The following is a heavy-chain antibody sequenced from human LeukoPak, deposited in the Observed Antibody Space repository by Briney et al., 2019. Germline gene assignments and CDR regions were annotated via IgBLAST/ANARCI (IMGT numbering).Heavy chain of an antibody. Sequence: PSETLSLTCTVSGVSTSSYYWSWIRQTPGKGLEWIGYIHSTGTTNYNPSLKSRLTISIDTSKNQFSLKLSSVTAADTAVYYCATHASWGRFYHYYYMDVWGKGTTVSVSS. J-gene: IGHJ6*03. V-gene: IGHV4-4*09. CDR2: IHSTGTT. D-gene: IGHD7-27*01. CDR3: ATHASWGRFYHYYYMDV. CDR1: GVSTSSYY.